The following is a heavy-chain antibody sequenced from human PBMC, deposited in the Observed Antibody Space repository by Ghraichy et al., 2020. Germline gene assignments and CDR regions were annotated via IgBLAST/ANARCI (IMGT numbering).Heavy chain of an antibody. D-gene: IGHD3-10*01. J-gene: IGHJ6*02. CDR1: GFTFSSYA. Sequence: GESLNISCAASGFTFSSYAMSWVRQAPGKGLEWVSAISGSGGSTYYADSVKGRFTISRDNSKNTLYLQMNSLRAEDTAVYYCAKDRGSIYSELGYYYYYYGMDVWGQGTTVTVSS. CDR3: AKDRGSIYSELGYYYYYYGMDV. CDR2: ISGSGGST. V-gene: IGHV3-23*01.